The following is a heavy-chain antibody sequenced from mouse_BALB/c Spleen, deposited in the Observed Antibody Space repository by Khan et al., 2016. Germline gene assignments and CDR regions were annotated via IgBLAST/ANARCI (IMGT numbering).Heavy chain of an antibody. CDR2: IWAGGST. CDR3: ASDRYYGTSYIDY. Sequence: QVQLKESGPGLVAPSQSLSITCTVSGFSLTTYGVHWVRQPPGKGLEWLGVIWAGGSTNYNSALLSRLSISKDNSKSQVFLNMNSLHTDDTATYYCASDRYYGTSYIDYRGQGTTLPVSS. CDR1: GFSLTTYG. D-gene: IGHD1-1*01. J-gene: IGHJ2*01. V-gene: IGHV2-9*02.